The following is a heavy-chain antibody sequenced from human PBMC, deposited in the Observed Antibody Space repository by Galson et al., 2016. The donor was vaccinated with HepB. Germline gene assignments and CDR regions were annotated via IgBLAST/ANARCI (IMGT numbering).Heavy chain of an antibody. CDR2: IYYSGDT. J-gene: IGHJ5*02. CDR3: VRSERFRNWFDP. V-gene: IGHV4-30-4*01. Sequence: LSLTCTVSGGSFSSGDYYWTWIRQPPGKGLEWIGYIYYSGDTYYNPSLKSRATISVDTSKNQFSLNLSSVTAADTAVYYCVRSERFRNWFDPWGQGTLVTVSS. D-gene: IGHD1-14*01. CDR1: GGSFSSGDYY.